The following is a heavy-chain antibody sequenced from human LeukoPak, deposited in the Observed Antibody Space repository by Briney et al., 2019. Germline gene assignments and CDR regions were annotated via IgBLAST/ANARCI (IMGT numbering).Heavy chain of an antibody. J-gene: IGHJ5*02. CDR3: AKEHSSGYNWFDP. D-gene: IGHD6-19*01. V-gene: IGHV3-23*01. Sequence: PGRSLRLSCAASGAASGFTFSDYSIHWVRQAPGKGLEWVSAISGSGGSTYYADSVKGRFTISRDNSKNTLYLQMNSLRAEDTAVYYCAKEHSSGYNWFDPWGQGTLVTVSS. CDR1: GFTFSDYS. CDR2: ISGSGGST.